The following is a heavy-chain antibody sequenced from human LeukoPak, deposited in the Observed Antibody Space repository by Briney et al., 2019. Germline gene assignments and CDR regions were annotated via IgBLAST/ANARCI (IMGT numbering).Heavy chain of an antibody. V-gene: IGHV3-23*01. CDR1: GFTFSSYG. D-gene: IGHD4-17*01. CDR3: ARGSGDYGDFYYYMDV. CDR2: ISGSGGST. J-gene: IGHJ6*03. Sequence: GGPLRLPCAASGFTFSSYGMSWVGQAPGKALEWVSAISGSGGSTYYADSVKGRFTISRDNSKNTLYLQMNSLRAEDTAVYYCARGSGDYGDFYYYMDVWGKGTTVTISS.